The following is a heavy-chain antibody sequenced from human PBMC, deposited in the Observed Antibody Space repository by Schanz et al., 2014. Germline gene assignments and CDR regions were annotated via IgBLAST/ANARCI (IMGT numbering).Heavy chain of an antibody. CDR1: GITFSSDT. D-gene: IGHD4-4*01. J-gene: IGHJ4*02. V-gene: IGHV3-48*02. CDR3: VRGYRPFDY. Sequence: EVQLVESGGGLLQPGGSLRLSCAASGITFSSDTMSWVRQAPGKGLEWVSCISSSSSTKYYADSVKGRFTISRDNAKNSLYLQMNSLRDEDTAIYYCVRGYRPFDYWGQGTLVTVSS. CDR2: ISSSSSTK.